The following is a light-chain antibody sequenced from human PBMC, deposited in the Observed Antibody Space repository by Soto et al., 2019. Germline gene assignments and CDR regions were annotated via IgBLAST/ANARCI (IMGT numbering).Light chain of an antibody. CDR1: QGLNNY. Sequence: DLQMTQSPSSLSASVGDRVTITCRASQGLNNYLAWFQQKPGKAPKSLIYGASSLQSRVPSKFSCSASGTSFTITIPSLQPEDATTYYSRQDYSYPLTFGGGTKVEIQ. V-gene: IGKV1-16*02. CDR3: RQDYSYPLT. J-gene: IGKJ4*01. CDR2: GAS.